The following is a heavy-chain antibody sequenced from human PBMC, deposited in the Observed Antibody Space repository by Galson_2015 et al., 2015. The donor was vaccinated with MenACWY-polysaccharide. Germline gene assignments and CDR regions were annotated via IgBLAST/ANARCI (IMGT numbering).Heavy chain of an antibody. V-gene: IGHV1-3*01. CDR2: INAGNGNM. CDR1: GYTFTSYA. J-gene: IGHJ4*02. D-gene: IGHD1-26*01. Sequence: SVKVSCKASGYTFTSYAMFWVRQAPGQRLECLGWINAGNGNMKYSQKFQGRVTITRDTSATTAYMELSSLRSGDTAVYYCARDVSPEEGAIPRGFDYWGQGTLVTVSS. CDR3: ARDVSPEEGAIPRGFDY.